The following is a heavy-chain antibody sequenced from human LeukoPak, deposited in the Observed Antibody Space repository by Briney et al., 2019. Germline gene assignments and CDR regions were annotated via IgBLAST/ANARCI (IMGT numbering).Heavy chain of an antibody. D-gene: IGHD2-21*02. CDR2: ISYDGSNK. Sequence: PGGSLRLSCAASGFTFSSYGMHWARQAPGKGLEWVAVISYDGSNKYYADSVKGRFTISRDNSKNTLYLQMNSLRAEDTAVYYCAKDQVAYCGGDCLSGFDPWGQGTLVTVSS. CDR1: GFTFSSYG. J-gene: IGHJ5*02. V-gene: IGHV3-30*18. CDR3: AKDQVAYCGGDCLSGFDP.